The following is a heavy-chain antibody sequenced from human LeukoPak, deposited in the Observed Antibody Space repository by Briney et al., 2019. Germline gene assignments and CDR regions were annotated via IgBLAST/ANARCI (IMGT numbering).Heavy chain of an antibody. CDR2: IYTSGST. Sequence: SETLSLTCTVSGGSISSGSYYWNWIRQPAGKGLEWIGRIYTSGSTNYNPSLKSRVTISLDMSKNQFSLKLSSVTAADTAVYYCARGVAYWYFDLWGRGTLVTVSS. V-gene: IGHV4-61*02. D-gene: IGHD3-10*01. CDR3: ARGVAYWYFDL. J-gene: IGHJ2*01. CDR1: GGSISSGSYY.